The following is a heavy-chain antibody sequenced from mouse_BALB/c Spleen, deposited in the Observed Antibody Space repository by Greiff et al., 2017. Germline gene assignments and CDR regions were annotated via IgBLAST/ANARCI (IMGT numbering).Heavy chain of an antibody. J-gene: IGHJ4*01. Sequence: VQRVESGPGLVAPSQSLSITCTVSGFSLTGYGVNWVRQPPGKGLEWLGMIWGDGSTDYNSALKSRLSISKDNSKSQVFLKMNSLQTDDTARYYCARDPGNYCYAMEYWGQGTSVTVSS. V-gene: IGHV2-6-7*01. CDR3: ARDPGNYCYAMEY. CDR1: GFSLTGYG. D-gene: IGHD2-1*01. CDR2: IWGDGST.